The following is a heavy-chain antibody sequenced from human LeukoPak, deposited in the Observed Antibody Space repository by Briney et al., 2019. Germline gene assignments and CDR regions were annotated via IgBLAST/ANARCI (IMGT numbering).Heavy chain of an antibody. Sequence: GSLRLSCAASGFTFSDAWMSWVRQPPGKGLEWSGNIFYSGSTYYSPSLKSRVTISLDTSRNQFSLKLNSVTAADTAVYYCAKSNGYGLVDIWGQGTMVTVSS. D-gene: IGHD3-10*01. CDR1: GFTFSDAW. CDR3: AKSNGYGLVDI. V-gene: IGHV4-4*02. J-gene: IGHJ3*02. CDR2: IFYSGST.